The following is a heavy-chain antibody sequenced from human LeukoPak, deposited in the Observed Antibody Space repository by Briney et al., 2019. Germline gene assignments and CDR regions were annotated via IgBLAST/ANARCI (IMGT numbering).Heavy chain of an antibody. Sequence: GGSLRLSCAASGFTFSSYGMHWVRQAPGKGLEWVAVIWYDGSNKYYADSVKGRFTISRDNSKNTLYLQMNSLRAEDTAVYYCATSGSYYRFEYWGQGTLVTVSS. CDR3: ATSGSYYRFEY. V-gene: IGHV3-33*01. J-gene: IGHJ4*02. D-gene: IGHD1-26*01. CDR2: IWYDGSNK. CDR1: GFTFSSYG.